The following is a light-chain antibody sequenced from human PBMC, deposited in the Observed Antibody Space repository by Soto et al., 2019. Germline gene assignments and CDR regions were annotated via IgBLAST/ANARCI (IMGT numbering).Light chain of an antibody. CDR1: SSDVGGYNY. CDR3: SSYTSSSTL. J-gene: IGLJ1*01. CDR2: EVS. V-gene: IGLV2-14*01. Sequence: QSPLTQPASVSGCPGQSITISCTGTSSDVGGYNYVSWYQQHPGKAPKLMIYEVSNRPSGVSNRFSGSKSGNTASLTISGLQAEDEADYYCSSYTSSSTLFGTGTKVTVL.